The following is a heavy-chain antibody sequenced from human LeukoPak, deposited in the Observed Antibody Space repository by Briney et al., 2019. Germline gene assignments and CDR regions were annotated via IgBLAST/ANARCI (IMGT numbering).Heavy chain of an antibody. CDR3: ARVGALSSSWLLY. J-gene: IGHJ4*02. CDR1: GFTFSSYE. Sequence: GGSLRLSCAASGFTFSSYEMNWVRQAPGKGLEWVSSISRSATTIYYADSVKRRFTISRDNAKNSLYLQMNSLRAEDTAVYFCARVGALSSSWLLYWGQGTLVTVSS. D-gene: IGHD6-13*01. V-gene: IGHV3-48*03. CDR2: ISRSATTI.